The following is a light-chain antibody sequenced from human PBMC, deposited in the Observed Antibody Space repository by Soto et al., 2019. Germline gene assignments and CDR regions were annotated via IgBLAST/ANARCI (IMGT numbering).Light chain of an antibody. V-gene: IGKV3-20*01. CDR2: VAS. CDR1: QSVSSSY. J-gene: IGKJ5*01. CDR3: QQYGSAPPLT. Sequence: ELVLTQSPATLSLSPGERATLSCRASQSVSSSYLAWYQQKPGQAPRHLIYVASSRATSIPDRFSGSGSGTDFTLTISRLEPEEFAVYYCQQYGSAPPLTFGQGTRLEIK.